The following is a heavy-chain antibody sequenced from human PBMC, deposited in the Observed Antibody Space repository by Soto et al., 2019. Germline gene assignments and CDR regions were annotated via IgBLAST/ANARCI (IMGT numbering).Heavy chain of an antibody. CDR2: ISSSSSTI. D-gene: IGHD6-6*01. J-gene: IGHJ6*03. V-gene: IGHV3-48*01. Sequence: GGSLRLSCAASGFTFSSYSMNWVRQAPGKGLEWVSYISSSSSTIYYADSVKGRFTISRDNAKNSLYLQMNSLRAEDTAVYYCASIVGAARPNVYYYYYMDVWGKGTTVTVSS. CDR3: ASIVGAARPNVYYYYYMDV. CDR1: GFTFSSYS.